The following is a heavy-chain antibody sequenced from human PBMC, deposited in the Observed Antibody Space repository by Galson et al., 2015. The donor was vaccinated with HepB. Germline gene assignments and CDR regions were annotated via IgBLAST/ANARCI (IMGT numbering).Heavy chain of an antibody. CDR3: ARLWGDAFDI. CDR1: GYIFSTYA. CDR2: INTNTGKP. D-gene: IGHD2-21*01. J-gene: IGHJ3*02. Sequence: SVKVSCKASGYIFSTYAMNWVRQAPGQGLEWMGWINTNTGKPTYAQGFTGRFVFSSDTFVSTTYLQINSLKTEDTAVYYCARLWGDAFDIWGQGTMVTVS. V-gene: IGHV7-4-1*02.